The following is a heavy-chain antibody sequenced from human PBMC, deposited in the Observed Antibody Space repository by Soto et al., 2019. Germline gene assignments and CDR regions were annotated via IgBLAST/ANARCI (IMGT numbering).Heavy chain of an antibody. CDR1: GYTFISDG. D-gene: IGHD2-21*02. CDR3: ARVGGMVTYFDY. Sequence: QVPLVQSGAEVKKPAASVKVSCKASGYTFISDGISWVRQAPGQGLEWMGWISAHNGNTNYAQKLQGRVTMTIDTSTTTAYMELRSLRSYDTVVYYCARVGGMVTYFDYWGQGTLVTVSS. V-gene: IGHV1-18*01. CDR2: ISAHNGNT. J-gene: IGHJ4*02.